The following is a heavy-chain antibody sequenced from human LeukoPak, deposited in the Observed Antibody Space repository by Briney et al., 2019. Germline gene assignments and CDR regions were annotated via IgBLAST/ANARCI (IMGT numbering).Heavy chain of an antibody. CDR1: GGSINTYY. Sequence: SETLSLTCTVSGGSINTYYWSWIRQPPGKGLEGIGYIYYSGSTNYNPSLKSRVTISVDTSKNQFSLKLSSVTAADTAVYYRARERTMVRGMSWFDPWGQGTLVTVSS. V-gene: IGHV4-59*01. CDR3: ARERTMVRGMSWFDP. D-gene: IGHD3-10*01. J-gene: IGHJ5*02. CDR2: IYYSGST.